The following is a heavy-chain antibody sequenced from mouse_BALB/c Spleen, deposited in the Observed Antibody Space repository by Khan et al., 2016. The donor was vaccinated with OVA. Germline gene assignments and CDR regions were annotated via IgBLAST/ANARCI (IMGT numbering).Heavy chain of an antibody. CDR2: ISSSGST. Sequence: EVQLQESGPGLVKPSQSLSLTCTVTGYSITSNYAWNWIRQFPGNKLEWMGYISSSGSTSYNPSLKSRISITRATSKNQFFLQLNSVTTEDTATYYCARGNYYGYAMDYWGQGTSVTVSS. D-gene: IGHD1-1*01. V-gene: IGHV3-2*02. J-gene: IGHJ4*01. CDR3: ARGNYYGYAMDY. CDR1: GYSITSNYA.